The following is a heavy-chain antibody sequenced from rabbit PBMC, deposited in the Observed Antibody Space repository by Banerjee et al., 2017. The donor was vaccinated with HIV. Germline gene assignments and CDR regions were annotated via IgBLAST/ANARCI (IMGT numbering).Heavy chain of an antibody. D-gene: IGHD3-3*01. CDR3: ARGGVGDAGYAAMPL. CDR2: IDAGSDDST. J-gene: IGHJ3*01. Sequence: QSLEESGGDLVKPGASLTLTCTASGFSFSSSYWICWVRQAPGKGLEWIACIDAGSDDSTYYPSWAKGRFTISKTSSTTVTLQMTSLTAADTATYFCARGGVGDAGYAAMPLWGQGTLVTVS. V-gene: IGHV1S40*01. CDR1: GFSFSSSYW.